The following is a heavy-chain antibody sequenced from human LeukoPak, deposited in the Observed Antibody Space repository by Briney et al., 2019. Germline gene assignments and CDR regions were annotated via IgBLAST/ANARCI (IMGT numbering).Heavy chain of an antibody. CDR1: GYTFTSYG. Sequence: ASVKVSCKASGYTFTSYGISWVRQAPGQGLEWMGWINAYNGHTNYAQKFQGRVTMTTDTSTSTAYMELRSLRSDDTAVYYCARDTYDFWSGYEMIFDYWGQGTLVTVSS. J-gene: IGHJ4*02. V-gene: IGHV1-18*01. D-gene: IGHD3-3*01. CDR2: INAYNGHT. CDR3: ARDTYDFWSGYEMIFDY.